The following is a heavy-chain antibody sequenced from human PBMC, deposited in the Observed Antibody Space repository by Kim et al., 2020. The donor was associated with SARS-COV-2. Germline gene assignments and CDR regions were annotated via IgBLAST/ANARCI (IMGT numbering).Heavy chain of an antibody. CDR3: ARVRISLTEDDAFDI. D-gene: IGHD3-9*01. CDR1: GGSISSYY. Sequence: SETLSLTCTVSGGSISSYYWSWIRQPPGKGLEWIGYIYYSGSTNYNPSLKSRVTISVDTSKNQFSLKLSSVTAADTAVYYCARVRISLTEDDAFDIWGQGTMVTVSS. V-gene: IGHV4-59*01. J-gene: IGHJ3*02. CDR2: IYYSGST.